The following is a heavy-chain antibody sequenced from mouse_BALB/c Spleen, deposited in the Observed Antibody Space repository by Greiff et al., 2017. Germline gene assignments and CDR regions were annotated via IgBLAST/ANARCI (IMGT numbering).Heavy chain of an antibody. CDR3: ANGNYRAWFAY. CDR1: GYSITSDYA. V-gene: IGHV3-2*02. D-gene: IGHD2-1*01. CDR2: ISYSGST. J-gene: IGHJ3*01. Sequence: EVKLQESGPGLVKPSQSLSLTCTVTGYSITSDYAWNWIRQFPGNKLEWMGYISYSGSTSYNPSLKSRISITRDTSKNQFFLQLNSVTTEDTATYYCANGNYRAWFAYWGQGTLVTVSA.